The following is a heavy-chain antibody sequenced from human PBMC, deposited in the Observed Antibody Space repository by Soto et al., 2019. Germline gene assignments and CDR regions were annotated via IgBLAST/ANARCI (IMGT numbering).Heavy chain of an antibody. CDR1: GFTFSIYV. CDR3: ARSRVGGVIVRGYKYGMDV. V-gene: IGHV3-30*03. CDR2: ISYDGNKK. D-gene: IGHD3-16*02. J-gene: IGHJ6*02. Sequence: QVQLAESGGGVVQPGRSLGLSCAASGFTFSIYVMHWVRQAPGKGLEWVALISYDGNKKYYIDSVKGRFTISRDNSKNTLNLQMNSLRADDTAVYYFARSRVGGVIVRGYKYGMDVWGQGTTVTVSS.